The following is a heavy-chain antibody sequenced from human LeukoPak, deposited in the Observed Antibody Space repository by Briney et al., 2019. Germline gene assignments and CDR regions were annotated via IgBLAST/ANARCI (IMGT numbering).Heavy chain of an antibody. CDR1: GYTFTGYY. J-gene: IGHJ4*02. V-gene: IGHV1-18*04. CDR2: ISAYNGNT. Sequence: GASVKVSCKASGYTFTGYYMHWVRQAPGQGLEWMGWISAYNGNTNYAQKFQGRVTLTTDTSTSTAYMELRSLRSDDAAVYYCVRFPDSSGYYFDYWGQGTLVTVSS. CDR3: VRFPDSSGYYFDY. D-gene: IGHD3-22*01.